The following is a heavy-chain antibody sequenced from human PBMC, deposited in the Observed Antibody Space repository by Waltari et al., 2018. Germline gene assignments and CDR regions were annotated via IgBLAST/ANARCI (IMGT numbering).Heavy chain of an antibody. Sequence: QVQLVESGGGVVQPGRSLRLSCAASVFPFRCDAMHWVRQAPGKGLEWVAIITYDGSNQYYADSVRGRFTISRDNSKHTLYLQMNNLRTEDTAVFYCASEGNSYGAFDIWGQGTMVTVSS. J-gene: IGHJ3*02. V-gene: IGHV3-30*04. D-gene: IGHD5-18*01. CDR3: ASEGNSYGAFDI. CDR1: VFPFRCDA. CDR2: ITYDGSNQ.